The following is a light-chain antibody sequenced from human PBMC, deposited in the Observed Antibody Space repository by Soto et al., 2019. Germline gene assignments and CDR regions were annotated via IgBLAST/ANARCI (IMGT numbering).Light chain of an antibody. CDR2: WAS. CDR1: QTMTRAY. J-gene: IGKJ1*01. CDR3: QQYYSTPWT. V-gene: IGKV3-20*01. Sequence: EIVFMQSPGTLSLSPGERATLSCRASQTMTRAYLAWYQQKPGQAPRLLIYWASTRESGVPDRFSGSGSGTDFTLTISSLQAEDVAVYYCQQYYSTPWTFGQGTKVDIK.